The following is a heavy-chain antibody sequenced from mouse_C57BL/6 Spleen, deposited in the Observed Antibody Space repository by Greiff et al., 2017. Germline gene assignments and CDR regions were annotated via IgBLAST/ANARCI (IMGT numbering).Heavy chain of an antibody. V-gene: IGHV1-72*01. CDR3: ARSAYYSNLYAMDY. J-gene: IGHJ4*01. D-gene: IGHD2-5*01. CDR2: IYPNSGGS. CDR1: GYSFTSYW. Sequence: VQLQQPGAELVKPGASVKLSCKASGYSFTSYWMHWVKQRPGRGLEWIGRIYPNSGGSKYNEKFKSKATLTVDKPSSTAYMQLSSLTSEDSAVYYCARSAYYSNLYAMDYWGQGTSVTVSS.